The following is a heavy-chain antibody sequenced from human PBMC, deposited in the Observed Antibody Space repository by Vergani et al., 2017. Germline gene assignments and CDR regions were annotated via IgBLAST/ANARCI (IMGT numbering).Heavy chain of an antibody. CDR2: IIPIFGTA. CDR1: GGTFSSYA. CDR3: ASGVCSXTSGYVAGMSAFDI. J-gene: IGHJ3*02. D-gene: IGHD2-2*01. V-gene: IGHV1-69*12. Sequence: QVQLVQSGAEVKKPGSSVQVSCKASGGTFSSYAISWVRQAPGQGLEWMGGIIPIFGTANYAQKFQGRVTITADESTSTAYMELSSLRSEDTAVYYCASGVCSXTSGYVAGMSAFDIWGQGTMVTVSS.